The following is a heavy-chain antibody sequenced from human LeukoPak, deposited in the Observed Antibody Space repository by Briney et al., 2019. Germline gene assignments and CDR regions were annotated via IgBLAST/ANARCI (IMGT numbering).Heavy chain of an antibody. J-gene: IGHJ4*02. CDR3: ARMARPGGY. CDR1: GFTFSNYA. Sequence: GRSLRLSCAASGFTFSNYAMTWVRQAPGRGLEWVSSISSSSSYIYYADSVKGRFTISRDNAKNSLYLQMNSLRAEDTAVYYCARMARPGGYWGQGTLVTVSS. D-gene: IGHD1-14*01. CDR2: ISSSSSYI. V-gene: IGHV3-21*01.